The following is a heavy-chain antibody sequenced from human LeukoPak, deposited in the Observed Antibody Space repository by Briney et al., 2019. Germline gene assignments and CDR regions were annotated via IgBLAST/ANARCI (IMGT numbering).Heavy chain of an antibody. D-gene: IGHD5-18*01. CDR2: IYYSGSP. CDR1: GGSISNNNYY. CDR3: ARVSTGYSYGSVYYYYGMDV. V-gene: IGHV4-39*01. J-gene: IGHJ6*02. Sequence: SETLSLTCTVSGGSISNNNYYWAWIRQPPGKGLECIGSIYYSGSPYYNPSLKSRVTISVDTSKNQFSLRLSSVTAADTAVYYCARVSTGYSYGSVYYYYGMDVWGQGTTVTVSS.